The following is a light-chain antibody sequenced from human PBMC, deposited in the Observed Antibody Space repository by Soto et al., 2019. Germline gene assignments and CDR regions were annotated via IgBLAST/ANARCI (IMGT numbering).Light chain of an antibody. CDR1: SSNIGSNY. CDR2: ENN. V-gene: IGLV1-51*02. J-gene: IGLJ3*02. CDR3: ATWDSSLRVVV. Sequence: QAVVTQPPSVSTAPGQKVTISCSGSSSNIGSNYVTWYQQFPGTAPKLLIYENNKRPSGIRDRFSGSKSGTSATLGITGLQTGDEADYYCATWDSSLRVVVFGGGTKLTVL.